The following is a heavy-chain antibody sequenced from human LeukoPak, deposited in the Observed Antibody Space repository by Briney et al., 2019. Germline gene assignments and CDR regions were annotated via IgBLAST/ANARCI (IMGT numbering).Heavy chain of an antibody. D-gene: IGHD3/OR15-3a*01. CDR3: THSGLGLGVFDY. CDR2: VYWDDDK. J-gene: IGHJ4*02. Sequence: SGPTLVNPTQTLTLTCSFSGFSLSTSGVGVGWIRQPPGKALEWLALVYWDDDKRYSPSLKSRLTITKDTSKNQVVLTMTNMDPVDTATYFCTHSGLGLGVFDYWGQGTLVTVSS. CDR1: GFSLSTSGVG. V-gene: IGHV2-5*02.